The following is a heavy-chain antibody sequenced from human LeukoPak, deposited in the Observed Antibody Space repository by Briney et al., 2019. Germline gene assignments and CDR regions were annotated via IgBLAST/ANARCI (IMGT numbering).Heavy chain of an antibody. V-gene: IGHV3-30*03. CDR2: ISYDGSNK. CDR1: GFTFSSYG. CDR3: ALSHTPGDDAFDI. Sequence: PGGSPRLSCAASGFTFSSYGMHWVRQAPGKGLEWVAVISYDGSNKYYADSVKGRFTISRDNSKNTLYLQMNSLRAEDTAVYYCALSHTPGDDAFDIWGQGTMVTVSS. D-gene: IGHD1-1*01. J-gene: IGHJ3*02.